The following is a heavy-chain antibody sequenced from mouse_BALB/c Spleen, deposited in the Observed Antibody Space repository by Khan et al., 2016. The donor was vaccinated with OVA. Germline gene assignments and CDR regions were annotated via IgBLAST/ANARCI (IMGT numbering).Heavy chain of an antibody. V-gene: IGHV1S81*02. CDR1: GYSFTSYY. CDR2: NIPSNGGT. Sequence: QVQLKESGAELVKPGASVRLSCKASGYSFTSYYSYWVKQRLGHDNQWIVDNIPSNGGTNFNENFKTKATLTVDKSSSTAYMQLSSLTSEDSAVYYCTRSGYGAFAYWGQGTLVTVSA. J-gene: IGHJ3*01. CDR3: TRSGYGAFAY. D-gene: IGHD1-1*02.